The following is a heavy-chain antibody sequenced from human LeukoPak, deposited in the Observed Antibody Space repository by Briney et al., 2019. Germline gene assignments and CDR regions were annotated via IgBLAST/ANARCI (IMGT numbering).Heavy chain of an antibody. D-gene: IGHD1-1*01. CDR1: GFTFSSIA. CDR3: AKGQELDDGVFDS. V-gene: IGHV3-23*01. Sequence: GGSLRLSCAASGFTFSSIAMTWVRQAPGKGLEWVSTIRSNGETSYNADSVKGRFTISRDNSKKTLYLQLNSLRVEDTAIYYCAKGQELDDGVFDSWGQGTLVTVSS. CDR2: IRSNGETS. J-gene: IGHJ4*02.